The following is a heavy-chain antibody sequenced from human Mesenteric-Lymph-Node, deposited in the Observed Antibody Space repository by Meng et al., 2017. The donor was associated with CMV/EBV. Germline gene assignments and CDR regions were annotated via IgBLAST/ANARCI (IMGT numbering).Heavy chain of an antibody. D-gene: IGHD2-2*01. CDR1: GFTFTSYT. J-gene: IGHJ3*02. CDR2: ISSNGANT. CDR3: ARDRYCSNINCIDTFDI. V-gene: IGHV3-64*02. Sequence: GESLKISCAASGFTFTSYTMHWVRQAPGKGLEYVSAISSNGANTYYADSVKGRFTISRDNSKNTLYLQMGSLRADDMGTYYCARDRYCSNINCIDTFDIWGQGTMVTVSS.